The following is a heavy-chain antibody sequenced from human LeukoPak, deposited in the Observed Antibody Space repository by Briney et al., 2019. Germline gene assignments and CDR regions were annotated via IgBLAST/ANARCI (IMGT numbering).Heavy chain of an antibody. CDR3: AKLQGWLLPESYDY. D-gene: IGHD3-22*01. J-gene: IGHJ4*02. V-gene: IGHV3-23*01. Sequence: PTGGSLRLSCAASGFTFSSYAMSWVRQAPGKGLEWVSAISGSGGSTYYADSVKGRFTISRDNSKNTLYLQMNSLRAEDTAVYYCAKLQGWLLPESYDYWGQGTLVTVSS. CDR1: GFTFSSYA. CDR2: ISGSGGST.